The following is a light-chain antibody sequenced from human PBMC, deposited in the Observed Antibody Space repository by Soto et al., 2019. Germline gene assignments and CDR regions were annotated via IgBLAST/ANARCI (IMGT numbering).Light chain of an antibody. CDR3: QQYNSYPWT. V-gene: IGKV1-5*01. CDR2: DAS. J-gene: IGKJ1*01. CDR1: QSINIW. Sequence: DIQMTQSPSTLSASVGDRVTITCRASQSINIWLAWYQQKPGKAPKLLIYDASSLESGVPSRFSGSGSGTEFTLTISSLQPDDFATYYCQQYNSYPWTFGQGTTGDIK.